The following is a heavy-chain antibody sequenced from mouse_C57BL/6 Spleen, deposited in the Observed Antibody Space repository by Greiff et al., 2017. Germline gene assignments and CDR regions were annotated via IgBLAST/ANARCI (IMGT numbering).Heavy chain of an antibody. CDR1: GYTFTSYW. V-gene: IGHV1-55*01. D-gene: IGHD1-1*01. Sequence: QVQLQQPGAELVKPGASVKMSCKASGYTFTSYWITWVKQRPGQGLEWIGDIYPRSGSTNYNEKFKSKATLTVDTSSSTAYMQLSSLTSEDSAVYYCARGGYYGSRGYAMDYWGQGTSVTVSS. CDR3: ARGGYYGSRGYAMDY. J-gene: IGHJ4*01. CDR2: IYPRSGST.